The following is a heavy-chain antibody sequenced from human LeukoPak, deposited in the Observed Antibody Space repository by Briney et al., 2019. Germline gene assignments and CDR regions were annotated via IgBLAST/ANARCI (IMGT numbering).Heavy chain of an antibody. CDR1: GLTFRSYG. CDR2: IRYDGSNK. D-gene: IGHD2-2*01. CDR3: AKEDCGSTSCYSHRPREFDY. V-gene: IGHV3-30*02. J-gene: IGHJ4*02. Sequence: GGSLRLSCAASGLTFRSYGMHWIRQAPGKGLEWVAFIRYDGSNKYYADSVKGRFTISRDNSKNTLYLQMNSLRADDTAVYYCAKEDCGSTSCYSHRPREFDYRGQGTLVTLSS.